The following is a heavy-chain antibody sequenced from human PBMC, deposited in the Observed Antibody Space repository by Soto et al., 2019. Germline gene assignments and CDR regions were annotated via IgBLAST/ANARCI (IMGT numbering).Heavy chain of an antibody. D-gene: IGHD3-3*01. CDR3: ARGTLYDFWSGYYLDY. CDR2: ISSSGDYI. CDR1: GFTFSTYS. J-gene: IGHJ4*02. Sequence: GGSLRLSCAASGFTFSTYSMNWVRQAPGKGLEWLSSISSSGDYIHYADSVKGRFTVSRDNAKNSLYLQMNSLRAEDTALYYCARGTLYDFWSGYYLDYWGQGTVVTVSS. V-gene: IGHV3-21*01.